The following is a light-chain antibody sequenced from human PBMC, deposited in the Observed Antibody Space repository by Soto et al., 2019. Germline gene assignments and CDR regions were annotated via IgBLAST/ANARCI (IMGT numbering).Light chain of an antibody. J-gene: IGLJ2*01. CDR3: CSYAGSITSVV. Sequence: QSVLTQPASVSGSPGQSITISCTGTSSDVGGYNLVSWYQQHPGKAPKLMIYEGSKRPSGVSNRFSGSKSGNTASLTISGLRAEDEADYYCCSYAGSITSVVFGGGTQLTVL. V-gene: IGLV2-23*01. CDR1: SSDVGGYNL. CDR2: EGS.